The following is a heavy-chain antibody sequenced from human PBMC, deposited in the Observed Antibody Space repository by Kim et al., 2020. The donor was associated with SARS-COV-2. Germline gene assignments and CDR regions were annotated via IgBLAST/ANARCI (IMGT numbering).Heavy chain of an antibody. CDR3: ENDIDNSSWYDF. V-gene: IGHV3-30*18. J-gene: IGHJ4*02. CDR2: IYYGGSTY. D-gene: IGHD6-13*01. Sequence: GGSLRLSCAASGFTFSSNDMRWVRQAPGKGLEWVSAIYYGGSTYDSADSVNGRSTSSSDTSNKTLYQQINSRAAEDTAVYYCENDIDNSSWYDFWGQGTLVTVSS. CDR1: GFTFSSND.